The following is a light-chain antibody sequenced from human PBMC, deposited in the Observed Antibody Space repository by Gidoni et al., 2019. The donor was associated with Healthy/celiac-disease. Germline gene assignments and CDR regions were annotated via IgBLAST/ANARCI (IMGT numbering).Light chain of an antibody. Sequence: SYVLTQPPSVSVAPGKTARITCGGNNIGIKSVHWYKQKPGQAPVLVIYYDRDRPSGLPERFSGSNSGNTATLTISRVEAGDEADYYCQVWDSSSDHPEVFGGGTKLTVL. J-gene: IGLJ3*02. CDR3: QVWDSSSDHPEV. CDR2: YDR. CDR1: NIGIKS. V-gene: IGLV3-21*04.